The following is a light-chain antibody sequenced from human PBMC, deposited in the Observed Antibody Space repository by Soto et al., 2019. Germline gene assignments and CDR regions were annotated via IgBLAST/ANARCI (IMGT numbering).Light chain of an antibody. CDR3: QQYNSYSRT. J-gene: IGKJ1*01. Sequence: DIQMTQSPSTLSASVGDRVTITCSASQSISSWLAWYQQKPGKAPKLLIYDASSLESGVPSRISGSGSGTEFTLTISSLQPDDFATYYCQQYNSYSRTFGQGTKVEIK. V-gene: IGKV1-5*01. CDR1: QSISSW. CDR2: DAS.